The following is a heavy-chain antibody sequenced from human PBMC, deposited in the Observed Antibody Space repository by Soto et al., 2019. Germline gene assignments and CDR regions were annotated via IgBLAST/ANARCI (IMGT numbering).Heavy chain of an antibody. CDR1: GGSISSGDYY. J-gene: IGHJ6*02. V-gene: IGHV4-30-4*01. CDR2: IYYSGST. Sequence: QVQLQESGPGLVKPSQTLSLTCTVSGGSISSGDYYWSWIRQPPGKGLEWIGYIYYSGSTYYNPSLKSRVTISVDTSKNQFSLKLSSVTAADTAVYYCARVGFGELLAHCMDVWGQGTTVTVSS. D-gene: IGHD3-10*01. CDR3: ARVGFGELLAHCMDV.